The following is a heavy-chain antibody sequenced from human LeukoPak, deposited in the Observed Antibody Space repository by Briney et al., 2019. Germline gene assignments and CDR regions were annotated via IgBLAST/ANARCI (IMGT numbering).Heavy chain of an antibody. D-gene: IGHD3-16*01. CDR1: GGTFSSYA. CDR2: IIPIFGTA. V-gene: IGHV1-69*13. J-gene: IGHJ5*02. CDR3: AGGGTSLNYNWFDP. Sequence: ASVKVSCKASGGTFSSYAISWVRQAPGQGLEWMGGIIPIFGTANYAQKFQGRVTITADESTSTAYMELSSLRSEDTAVYDCAGGGTSLNYNWFDPWGQGTLVTVSS.